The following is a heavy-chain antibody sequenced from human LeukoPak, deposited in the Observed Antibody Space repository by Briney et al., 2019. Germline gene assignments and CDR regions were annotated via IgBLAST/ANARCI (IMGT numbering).Heavy chain of an antibody. CDR1: GFTFDDYG. D-gene: IGHD5-24*01. V-gene: IGHV3-20*01. Sequence: GGSLRLSCAASGFTFDDYGMSWVRQAPGKGLEWVSGINWNGGSTGYADSVKGRFTISRDNAKNSLYLQMNSLRAEDTALYHCARRQRWLQAKTYYFDYWGQGTLVTVSS. CDR2: INWNGGST. J-gene: IGHJ4*02. CDR3: ARRQRWLQAKTYYFDY.